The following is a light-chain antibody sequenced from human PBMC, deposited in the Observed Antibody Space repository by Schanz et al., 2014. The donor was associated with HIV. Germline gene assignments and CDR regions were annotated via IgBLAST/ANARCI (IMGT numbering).Light chain of an antibody. CDR2: EVS. J-gene: IGLJ2*01. CDR3: SSYTSSSTLV. CDR1: SSDVGLYKY. Sequence: QSALTQPPYASGSPGQSVTISCTGTSSDVGLYKYVSWYQQHPGKAPKLMIYEVSKRPSGVPDRFSGSKSGNTASLTISGLQAEDEADYYCSSYTSSSTLVFGGGTKLTVL. V-gene: IGLV2-8*01.